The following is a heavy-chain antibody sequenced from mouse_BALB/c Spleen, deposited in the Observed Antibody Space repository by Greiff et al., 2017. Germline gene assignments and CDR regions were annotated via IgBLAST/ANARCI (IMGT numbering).Heavy chain of an antibody. CDR2: IYPGDGDT. J-gene: IGHJ2*01. CDR3: ANQNY. V-gene: IGHV1-87*01. Sequence: LVESGAELARPGASVKLSCKASGYTFTSYWMQWVKQRPGQGLEWIGAIYPGDGDTRYTQKFKGKATLTADKSSSTAYMQLSSLASEDSAVYYCANQNYWGQGTTLTVSS. CDR1: GYTFTSYW.